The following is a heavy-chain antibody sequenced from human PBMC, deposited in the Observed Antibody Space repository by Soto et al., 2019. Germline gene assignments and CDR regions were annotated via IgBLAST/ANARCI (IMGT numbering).Heavy chain of an antibody. CDR1: GYTFTGYY. CDR3: ARLYYYGSGRPSWVYFDY. Sequence: QVQLVQSGAEVKKPGASVKVSCKASGYTFTGYYMHWVRQAPGQGLEWMGRINPNSGGTNYAQKFQGWVNMTRDTSISTAYMELSRLRSDDTAVYYCARLYYYGSGRPSWVYFDYWGQGTLVTVSS. D-gene: IGHD3-10*01. J-gene: IGHJ4*02. CDR2: INPNSGGT. V-gene: IGHV1-2*04.